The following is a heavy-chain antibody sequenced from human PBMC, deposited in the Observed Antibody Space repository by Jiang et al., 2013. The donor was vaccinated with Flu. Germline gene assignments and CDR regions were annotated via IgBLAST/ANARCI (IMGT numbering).Heavy chain of an antibody. V-gene: IGHV2-5*01. D-gene: IGHD6-13*01. Sequence: TFSGFSLSTSGVGVGWIRQPPGKALEWLALIYWNDDKRYSPSLKSRLTITKDTSKNQVVLTMTNMDPVDTATYYCAHRRKGYSSSWSPKYYFDYWGQGTLVTVSS. CDR1: GFSLSTSGVG. CDR3: AHRRKGYSSSWSPKYYFDY. J-gene: IGHJ4*02. CDR2: IYWNDDK.